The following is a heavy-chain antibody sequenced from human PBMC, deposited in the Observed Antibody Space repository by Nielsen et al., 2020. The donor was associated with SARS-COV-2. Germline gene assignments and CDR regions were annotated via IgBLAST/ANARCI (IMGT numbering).Heavy chain of an antibody. CDR3: AKGMGTGQGGYYGMDV. V-gene: IGHV3-9*01. CDR1: GFTFDDYA. CDR2: ISWNSGSI. D-gene: IGHD3/OR15-3a*01. J-gene: IGHJ6*02. Sequence: GGSLRLSCAASGFTFDDYAMHWVRQAPGKGLEWVSGISWNSGSIGYADSVKGRFTISRDNAKNSLYLQMNSLRAEDTALYYCAKGMGTGQGGYYGMDVWGQGTTVTVSS.